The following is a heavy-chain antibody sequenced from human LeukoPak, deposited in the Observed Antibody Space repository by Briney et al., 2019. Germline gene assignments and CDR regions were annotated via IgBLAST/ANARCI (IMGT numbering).Heavy chain of an antibody. CDR2: AGWAGGTT. CDR1: GFTFGDYW. V-gene: IGHV3-43*01. Sequence: GGSLRLSCVSSGFTFGDYWMTWVRQAPGKGLEWVSLAGWAGGTTFYSDSVRGRFTISRDSGRKSVYLQMNSLTTDDTAFYFCAKELDTMFFDYWGQGALVTVSS. D-gene: IGHD3-10*02. CDR3: AKELDTMFFDY. J-gene: IGHJ4*02.